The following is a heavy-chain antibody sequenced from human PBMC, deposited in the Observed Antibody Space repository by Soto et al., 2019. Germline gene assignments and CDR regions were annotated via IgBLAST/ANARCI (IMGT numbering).Heavy chain of an antibody. CDR2: INPNSGGT. J-gene: IGHJ6*02. D-gene: IGHD2-15*01. V-gene: IGHV1-2*04. CDR3: ARVVVAGGMDV. CDR1: GYTFPGYY. Sequence: ASVKVSCKASGYTFPGYYMHWVRQAPGQGLEWMGWINPNSGGTNYAQKFQGWVTMTRDTSISTAYMGLSRLRSDDTAVYYCARVVVAGGMDVWSQGTTNPVSS.